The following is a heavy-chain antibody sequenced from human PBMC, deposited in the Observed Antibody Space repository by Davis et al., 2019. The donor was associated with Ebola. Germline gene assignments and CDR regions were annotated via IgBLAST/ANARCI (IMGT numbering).Heavy chain of an antibody. D-gene: IGHD2-15*01. Sequence: SVKVSCKASGGTFSSYAISWVRQAPGQGLDWMGGIIPIFGTANCAQKFQGRVTMTRDTSISTAYMELSRLRSDDTAVYYCAREGYCSGGSCYHFDYWGQGTLVTVSS. CDR2: IIPIFGTA. CDR3: AREGYCSGGSCYHFDY. CDR1: GGTFSSYA. V-gene: IGHV1-69*05. J-gene: IGHJ4*02.